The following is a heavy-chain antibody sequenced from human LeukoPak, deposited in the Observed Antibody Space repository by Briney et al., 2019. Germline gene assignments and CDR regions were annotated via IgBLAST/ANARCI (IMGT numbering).Heavy chain of an antibody. Sequence: SETLSLTCTVSGGSINTYYWSWIRQPPGKGLEWIGYIFNSVSTNYNPSLKSRVTMSVDTSRNQLSLKLSSVTAADTAVYFCARGSYCSNGVCYSYYYYMDVWGKGTTVTVSS. J-gene: IGHJ6*03. D-gene: IGHD2-8*01. CDR2: IFNSVST. CDR3: ARGSYCSNGVCYSYYYYMDV. CDR1: GGSINTYY. V-gene: IGHV4-59*01.